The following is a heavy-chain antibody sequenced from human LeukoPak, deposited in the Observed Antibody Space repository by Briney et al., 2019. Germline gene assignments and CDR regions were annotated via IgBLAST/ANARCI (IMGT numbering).Heavy chain of an antibody. J-gene: IGHJ4*02. D-gene: IGHD5-18*01. CDR1: GFTFSSYS. CDR3: AKDRYSYAFEYSDS. V-gene: IGHV3-48*01. Sequence: GGSLRLSCAASGFTFSSYSMNWVRQAPGKGLEWVSYISSSSSTIYYADSVKGRFTISRDNSKNTLSLQVSSLRTEDTAVYYCAKDRYSYAFEYSDSWGQGTLVTVSS. CDR2: ISSSSSTI.